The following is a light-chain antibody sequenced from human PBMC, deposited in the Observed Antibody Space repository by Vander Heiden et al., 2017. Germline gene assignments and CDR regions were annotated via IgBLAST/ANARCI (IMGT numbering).Light chain of an antibody. CDR1: SSDGGGYND. Sequence: QSALTQPASVSGSPGHSLTISCTGTSSDGGGYNDVSWYQQPPGTAPQLMRHDVSNRPSGASNRSAASKSGTTASPTTSGLQAEDDAYYYCTSYTGSSTCVFGPGTKVTVL. V-gene: IGLV2-14*03. J-gene: IGLJ1*01. CDR2: DVS. CDR3: TSYTGSSTCV.